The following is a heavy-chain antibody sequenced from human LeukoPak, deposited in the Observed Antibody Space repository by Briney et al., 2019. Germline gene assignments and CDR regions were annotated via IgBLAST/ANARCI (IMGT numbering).Heavy chain of an antibody. CDR2: IRYDGSNK. V-gene: IGHV3-30*02. CDR3: AKDRGGSYYYDSMDY. D-gene: IGHD3-22*01. CDR1: GFTFSSYG. J-gene: IGHJ4*02. Sequence: GGSLRLSCAASGFTFSSYGMHWVRQAPGKGLEWVAFIRYDGSNKYYADSVKGRFTISRDNSKNTLYLQMNSLRAEDTAVYYCAKDRGGSYYYDSMDYWGQGTLVTVSS.